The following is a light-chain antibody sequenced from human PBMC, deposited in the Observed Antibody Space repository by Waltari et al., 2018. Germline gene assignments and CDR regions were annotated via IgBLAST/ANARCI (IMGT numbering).Light chain of an antibody. J-gene: IGLJ2*01. CDR3: SSYTNRDTHVI. V-gene: IGLV2-14*03. Sequence: QSTLTQPASVSGSPGQSITISCTGTNSDVGGYNYVSWYQQLPGKAPKLMIYDVNKWPSWVSIRFSGSTSSTTASLTISGLQAEDEADYYCSSYTNRDTHVIFGGGTKLTVL. CDR1: NSDVGGYNY. CDR2: DVN.